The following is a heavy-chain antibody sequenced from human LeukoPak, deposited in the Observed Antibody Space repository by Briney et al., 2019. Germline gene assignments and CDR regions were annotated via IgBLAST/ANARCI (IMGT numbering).Heavy chain of an antibody. Sequence: SETLSLTCTVSGGSISSYYWSWIRQPPGKGLEYVGYISYTGSTNSNPSLKSRLTISVDTSKNQFSLKLRSVTAADTALYYCARIHDYGDYAFDRWGQGTLVTVSS. CDR2: ISYTGST. CDR1: GGSISSYY. D-gene: IGHD4-17*01. J-gene: IGHJ4*02. CDR3: ARIHDYGDYAFDR. V-gene: IGHV4-59*08.